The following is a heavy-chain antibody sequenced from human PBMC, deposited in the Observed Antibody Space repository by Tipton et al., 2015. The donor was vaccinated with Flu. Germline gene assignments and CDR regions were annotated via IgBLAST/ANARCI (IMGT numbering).Heavy chain of an antibody. D-gene: IGHD1-26*01. V-gene: IGHV4-39*07. J-gene: IGHJ4*02. CDR3: ATGGSFSGSQSDDY. Sequence: TLSLTCTVSGGSISSNSNYWGWIRQPPGKGLEWIGSISHSGNTWYNSPLKSRVTMSVDTSKNQFSLRLSSLTAADTAVYYCATGGSFSGSQSDDYWGQGTLVTVSA. CDR2: ISHSGNT. CDR1: GGSISSNSNY.